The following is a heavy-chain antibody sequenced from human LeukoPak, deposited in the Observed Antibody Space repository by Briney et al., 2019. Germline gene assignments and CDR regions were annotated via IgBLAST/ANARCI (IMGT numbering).Heavy chain of an antibody. J-gene: IGHJ4*02. D-gene: IGHD3-9*01. Sequence: GRSLRLSCAASGFTFSSYAMQWVRQAPGKGLEWVAVISYDGSNKYYADSVKGRFTISRDNSKNTLYLQMNSLSAEDTAVYYCARDRGTGLRYFDWLFQYWGQGTLVTVSS. CDR3: ARDRGTGLRYFDWLFQY. CDR1: GFTFSSYA. V-gene: IGHV3-30-3*01. CDR2: ISYDGSNK.